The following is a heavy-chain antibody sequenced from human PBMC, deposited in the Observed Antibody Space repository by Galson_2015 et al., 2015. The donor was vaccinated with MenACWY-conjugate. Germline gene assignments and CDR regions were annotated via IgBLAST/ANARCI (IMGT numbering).Heavy chain of an antibody. CDR1: GYTFTSYG. D-gene: IGHD3-9*01. CDR3: AGGYLLVICLLLIFFDY. V-gene: IGHV1-18*01. J-gene: IGHJ4*02. CDR2: ISAYNGNT. Sequence: SVKVSCKASGYTFTSYGISWVRQAPGPGLEWMGWISAYNGNTNYAQKLHGRVTMTTDPSPRIAYIELRSLRSDDTAVYYCAGGYLLVICLLLIFFDYWGQGTLVTVSA.